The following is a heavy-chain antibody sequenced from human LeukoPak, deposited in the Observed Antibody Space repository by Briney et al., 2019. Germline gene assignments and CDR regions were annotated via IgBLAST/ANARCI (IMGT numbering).Heavy chain of an antibody. Sequence: SETLSLTCAVYGGSFSGYYWSWIRQPPGKGLEWIGEINHSGSTNYNPSLKSRVTISVDTSKNQFSLKLRSVTAADTAVYYCVTGGIAVAVRDYWGQGTLVTVSS. J-gene: IGHJ4*02. CDR1: GGSFSGYY. CDR3: VTGGIAVAVRDY. D-gene: IGHD6-19*01. CDR2: INHSGST. V-gene: IGHV4-34*01.